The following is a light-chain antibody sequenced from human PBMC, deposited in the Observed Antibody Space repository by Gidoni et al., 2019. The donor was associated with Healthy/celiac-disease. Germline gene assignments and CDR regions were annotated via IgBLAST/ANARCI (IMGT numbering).Light chain of an antibody. CDR1: QDISNY. J-gene: IGKJ5*01. Sequence: DIQMTQSLSSLSASVGDRVTITCQASQDISNYLNWYQQKPGKAPKLLIYDASNLEPGVPSRFSGSGSGTDFTFTISSLQPEDIATYYCQQYDNLPSITFGQGTRLEIK. CDR2: DAS. CDR3: QQYDNLPSIT. V-gene: IGKV1-33*01.